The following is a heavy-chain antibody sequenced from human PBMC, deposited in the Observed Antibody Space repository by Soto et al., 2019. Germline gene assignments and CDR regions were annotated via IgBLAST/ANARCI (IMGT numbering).Heavy chain of an antibody. CDR3: ARPYCDSTSCYTDWFDP. CDR1: GYSFSTYD. Sequence: QVQLVQSGAEVKKPGASVKVSCKASGYSFSTYDINWVRQAAGQGLEWMGWVNPKSGNTDYAQRFRGRVTMTGNTSISTAYMELRALTPEDTAVYYCARPYCDSTSCYTDWFDPWGQGTLVTVSS. CDR2: VNPKSGNT. D-gene: IGHD2-2*02. V-gene: IGHV1-8*01. J-gene: IGHJ5*02.